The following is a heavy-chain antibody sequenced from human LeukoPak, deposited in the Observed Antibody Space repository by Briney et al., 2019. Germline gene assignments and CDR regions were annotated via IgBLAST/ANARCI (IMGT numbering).Heavy chain of an antibody. CDR1: GFTFSSYS. V-gene: IGHV3-21*01. J-gene: IGHJ3*02. CDR2: ISSTSGYI. Sequence: GGSLRLSCAASGFTFSSYSMKWVRQAPGKGREWVSSISSTSGYIYYADSVEGRFTISRHNAKNSLYLQMSSLRAEDTAVYYCARSYDWAFDIWGQGTMVTVSS. D-gene: IGHD5-12*01. CDR3: ARSYDWAFDI.